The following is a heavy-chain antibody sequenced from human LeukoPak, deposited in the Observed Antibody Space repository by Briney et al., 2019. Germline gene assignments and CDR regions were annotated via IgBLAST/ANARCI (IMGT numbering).Heavy chain of an antibody. CDR2: IYYSGST. Sequence: SETLSLTCTVYGGSISSYYWSWIRQPPGKGLEWIGYIYYSGSTNYNPSLKSRVTISVDTSKNQFSLKLSSVTAADTAVYYCAREPEGGGYYLHFDYWGQGTLVTVSS. CDR3: AREPEGGGYYLHFDY. CDR1: GGSISSYY. J-gene: IGHJ4*02. V-gene: IGHV4-59*01. D-gene: IGHD3-22*01.